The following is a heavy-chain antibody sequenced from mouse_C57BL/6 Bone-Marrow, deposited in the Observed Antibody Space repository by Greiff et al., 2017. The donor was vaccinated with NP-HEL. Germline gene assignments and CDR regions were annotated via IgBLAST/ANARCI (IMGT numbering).Heavy chain of an antibody. J-gene: IGHJ2*01. CDR1: GFTFSSYT. CDR3: ARRGTTVGYYFDY. V-gene: IGHV5-9*01. CDR2: ISGGGGNT. Sequence: EVKVEESGGGLVKPGGSLKLSCAASGFTFSSYTMSWVRQTPEKRLEWVATISGGGGNTYYPDSVKGRFTISRDNAKNTLYLQMSSLRSEDTALYYCARRGTTVGYYFDYWGQGTTLTVSS. D-gene: IGHD1-1*01.